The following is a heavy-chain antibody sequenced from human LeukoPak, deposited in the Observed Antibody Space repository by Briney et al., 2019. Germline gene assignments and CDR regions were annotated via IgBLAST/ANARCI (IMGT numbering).Heavy chain of an antibody. CDR3: ARTNYNDSSAYYDY. CDR2: INPSGGST. Sequence: ASVKVSCKATGYSITSYFLHWVRQAPGQGLEWMGIINPSGGSTSYAQKFQGRVTMTRDTSTSTVYMELSSLRSEDTAVYYCARTNYNDSSAYYDYWGQGSLVTVSS. D-gene: IGHD3-22*01. J-gene: IGHJ4*02. V-gene: IGHV1-46*01. CDR1: GYSITSYF.